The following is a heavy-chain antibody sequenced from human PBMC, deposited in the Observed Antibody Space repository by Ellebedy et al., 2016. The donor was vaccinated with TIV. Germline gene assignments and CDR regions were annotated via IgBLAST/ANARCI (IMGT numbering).Heavy chain of an antibody. J-gene: IGHJ5*02. D-gene: IGHD5-24*01. CDR2: MNPYNGQT. CDR1: GYRFSNYA. Sequence: ASVKVSXXASGYRFSNYAINWVRQASGQGLEWMGSMNPYNGQTESASRFKGRVTMTRDTSINTAYMELSSLRSDDTAVYYCAREFLQLRQDWFDPWGQGTLVTVSS. CDR3: AREFLQLRQDWFDP. V-gene: IGHV1-8*01.